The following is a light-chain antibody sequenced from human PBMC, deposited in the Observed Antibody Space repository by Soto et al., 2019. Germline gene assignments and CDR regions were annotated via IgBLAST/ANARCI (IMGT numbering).Light chain of an antibody. CDR2: AAS. J-gene: IGKJ2*01. V-gene: IGKV1-39*01. CDR3: QHSYSTPYT. Sequence: DIQMTQSPSSLSASVGDRVTITCRASQSISSYLNWYQQKPGKAPKLLIYAASSLQSGVPSRFSGSASGTDFTLTISSLQPEDFATYYCQHSYSTPYTFSQGTKLEIK. CDR1: QSISSY.